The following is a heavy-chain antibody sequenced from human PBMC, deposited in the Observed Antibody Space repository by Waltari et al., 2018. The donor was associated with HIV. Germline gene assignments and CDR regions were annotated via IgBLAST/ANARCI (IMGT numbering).Heavy chain of an antibody. V-gene: IGHV4-39*01. D-gene: IGHD3-9*01. CDR1: GGSISSSSYY. CDR3: ARMGQTDDILTGHHY. J-gene: IGHJ4*02. Sequence: QLHLQESGPGLVKPSETLSLPCTVSGGSISSSSYYWGWIRQPPEQGLEWIGSIYYSGSTYYTPSLKSRVIISVDTSKNQFSVKLSSVTAADTAVYYCARMGQTDDILTGHHYWGQGTLVTVSS. CDR2: IYYSGST.